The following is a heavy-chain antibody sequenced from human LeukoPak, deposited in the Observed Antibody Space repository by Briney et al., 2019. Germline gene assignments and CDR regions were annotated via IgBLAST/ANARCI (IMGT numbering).Heavy chain of an antibody. CDR2: IYYSGNT. V-gene: IGHV4-39*07. Sequence: PSETLSLTCTVSGGSISGHYWGWIRQPPGKGLEWIGSIYYSGNTYNPSLKSRVTISVDTSKNQFSLNLTSVNAADTAVYYCARVMAARREDLNWFDPWGQGTLVTVSS. D-gene: IGHD6-6*01. CDR1: GGSISGHY. CDR3: ARVMAARREDLNWFDP. J-gene: IGHJ5*02.